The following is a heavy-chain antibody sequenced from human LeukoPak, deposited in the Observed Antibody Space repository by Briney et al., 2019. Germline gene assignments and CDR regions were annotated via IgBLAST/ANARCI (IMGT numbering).Heavy chain of an antibody. V-gene: IGHV3-30*03. CDR2: ISPDGSRT. J-gene: IGHJ3*02. CDR1: GFAFSDYG. Sequence: GGSLRLSCVASGFAFSDYGMDWVRQAPGKGLEWVAVISPDGSRTYYADSVKGRFTISRDNSKNSLYLQMNSLRAGDTAVYYCASPSGLYCGGDCYGDPDAFDIWGQGTMVTVSS. D-gene: IGHD2-21*02. CDR3: ASPSGLYCGGDCYGDPDAFDI.